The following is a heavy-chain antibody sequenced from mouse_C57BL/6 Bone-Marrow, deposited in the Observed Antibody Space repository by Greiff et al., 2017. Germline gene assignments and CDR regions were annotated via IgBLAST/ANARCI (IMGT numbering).Heavy chain of an antibody. V-gene: IGHV1-39*01. Sequence: VHVKQSGPELVKPGASVKISCKASGYSFTDYNMNWVKQSNGKSLEWIGVINPNYGTTSYNQKFKGKATLTVDKSSSTASMQINSLTSEDSAVFYCAREATFAWFAYWGQGTLVTVSA. D-gene: IGHD3-2*02. CDR2: INPNYGTT. J-gene: IGHJ3*01. CDR1: GYSFTDYN. CDR3: AREATFAWFAY.